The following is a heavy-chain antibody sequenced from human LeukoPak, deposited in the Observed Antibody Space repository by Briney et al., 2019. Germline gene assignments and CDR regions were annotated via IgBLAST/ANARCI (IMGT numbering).Heavy chain of an antibody. CDR2: IHPTGGST. D-gene: IGHD2-2*01. Sequence: ASVRVSCKASGYTFSTYWLHWLRQAPGQGPEWMGTIHPTGGSTDQAQKFQGRLTLTRDTSTNSVYVELTSLRFEDTAVYYCAREADIVVIPAAKTYTWFDPWGQGILVTVSS. CDR1: GYTFSTYW. J-gene: IGHJ5*02. V-gene: IGHV1-46*01. CDR3: AREADIVVIPAAKTYTWFDP.